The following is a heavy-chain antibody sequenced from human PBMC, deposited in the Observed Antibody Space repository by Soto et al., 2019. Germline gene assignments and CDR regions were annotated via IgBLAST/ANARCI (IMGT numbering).Heavy chain of an antibody. CDR2: INPSGGST. CDR1: GYSFIGYY. Sequence: ASVKVSCKASGYSFIGYYIHWVRQAPGQGLEWMGWINPSGGSTSYAQKFQGRVTMTRDTSTSTVYMELSSLRSEDTAVYYCARDGSGGNSRYYYGMDVWGQGTTVTVSS. D-gene: IGHD2-21*02. J-gene: IGHJ6*02. CDR3: ARDGSGGNSRYYYGMDV. V-gene: IGHV1-46*01.